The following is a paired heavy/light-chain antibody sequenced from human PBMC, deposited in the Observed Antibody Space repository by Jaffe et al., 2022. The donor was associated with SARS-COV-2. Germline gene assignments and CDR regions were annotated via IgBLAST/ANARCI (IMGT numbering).Heavy chain of an antibody. CDR2: MSYDGSVV. CDR1: GFTFDTFT. D-gene: IGHD6-6*01. J-gene: IGHJ4*02. CDR3: ARDALEHSSSFQPWYFDS. V-gene: IGHV3-30-3*01. Sequence: QVQLVESGGGVVQPGRSLRISCVASGFTFDTFTINWVRQAPGKGLEWVALMSYDGSVVFYAPSVKGRFTISRDYSKNTVYLQMNSLGPEDTALYFCARDALEHSSSFQPWYFDSWGPGTLVTVSS.
Light chain of an antibody. CDR3: QIWDTKSDHGAV. V-gene: IGLV3-21*02. CDR1: NIGNRD. Sequence: SYVLTQPPSVSVAPGQTAKITCGANNIGNRDVHWYQRKPGQAPVVVVHDASDRPSGIPERFSGSNSGDTATLTISRVEAGDEADYYCQIWDTKSDHGAVFGGGTKLTVL. CDR2: DAS. J-gene: IGLJ2*01.